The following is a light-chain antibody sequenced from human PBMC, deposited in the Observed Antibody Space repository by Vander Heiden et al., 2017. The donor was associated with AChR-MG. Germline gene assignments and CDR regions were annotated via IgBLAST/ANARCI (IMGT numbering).Light chain of an antibody. CDR2: KNI. Sequence: SHELTQPPSVSVSPGQTARIPCLVAPLPKQCAYWYQQKAGQAPGLVMFKNIERPSGIPERFSGSRSGTTVTLTISGVQAEDEADYYCQSADTSGTNVVFGGGTKLTVL. CDR3: QSADTSGTNVV. CDR1: PLPKQC. V-gene: IGLV3-25*03. J-gene: IGLJ2*01.